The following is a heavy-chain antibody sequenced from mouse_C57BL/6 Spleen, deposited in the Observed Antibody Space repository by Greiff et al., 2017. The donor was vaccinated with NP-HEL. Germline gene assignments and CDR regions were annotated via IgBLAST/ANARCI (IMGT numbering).Heavy chain of an antibody. J-gene: IGHJ3*01. CDR3: AREGGYDYDWFAY. V-gene: IGHV1-61*01. CDR2: IYPSDSET. CDR1: GYTFTSYW. D-gene: IGHD2-4*01. Sequence: VQLQQPGAELVRPRSSVKLSCKASGYTFTSYWMDWVKQRPGQGLEWIGNIYPSDSETHYNQKFKDKATLTVDKSSSTAYMQLSSLTSEDSAVYYCAREGGYDYDWFAYWGQGTLVTVSA.